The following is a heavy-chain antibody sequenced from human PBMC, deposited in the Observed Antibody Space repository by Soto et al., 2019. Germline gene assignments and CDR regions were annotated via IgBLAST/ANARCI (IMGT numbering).Heavy chain of an antibody. CDR1: GDSIRSYY. CDR3: ARRPILYGDYASWSFDL. Sequence: QVQLQESGPGLVKPSETLSLTCTVSGDSIRSYYWSWIRQPPGKGLAWIGYIYDSGSTNYNPSLKSRVTISGDASKNQFSLKFTSVTAADMAVYFCARRPILYGDYASWSFDLWGRGPLVTVS. J-gene: IGHJ2*01. CDR2: IYDSGST. D-gene: IGHD4-17*01. V-gene: IGHV4-59*01.